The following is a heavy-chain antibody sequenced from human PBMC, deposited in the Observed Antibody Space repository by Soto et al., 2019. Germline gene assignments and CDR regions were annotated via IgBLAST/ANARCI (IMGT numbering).Heavy chain of an antibody. CDR1: GGSISSGGYS. J-gene: IGHJ4*02. V-gene: IGHV4-30-2*01. D-gene: IGHD3-22*01. CDR3: ARASMYYDSSGYYYYFDY. Sequence: QLQLQESGSGLVKPSQTLSLTCAVYGGSISSGGYSWSWIRQPPGKGLEWIGYIYHSGSTYYNPSLNGRVTISLDRSKNQFSLKLSSVTAADTAVYYCARASMYYDSSGYYYYFDYWGQGTMVTVSS. CDR2: IYHSGST.